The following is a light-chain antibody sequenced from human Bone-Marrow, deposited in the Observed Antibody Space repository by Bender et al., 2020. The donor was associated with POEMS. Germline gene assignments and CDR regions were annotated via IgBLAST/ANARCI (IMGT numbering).Light chain of an antibody. CDR2: EVS. CDR1: SSNTGSGYD. CDR3: QSYDNSLGGWV. J-gene: IGLJ3*02. V-gene: IGLV1-40*01. Sequence: QSVLTQPPSVSEAPGQRVTISCTGSSSNTGSGYDINWYQQHPGKAPKLMIYEVSKRPSGVPDRFSGSKSGNTASLTVSGLQAEDEGDYYCQSYDNSLGGWVFGGGTKLTVL.